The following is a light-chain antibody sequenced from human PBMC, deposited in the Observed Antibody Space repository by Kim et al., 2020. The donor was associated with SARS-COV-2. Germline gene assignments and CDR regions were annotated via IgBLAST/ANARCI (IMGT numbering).Light chain of an antibody. CDR2: YDS. Sequence: PGKTTRITCGGNNIGRKSVHWYQKSPGQAAVLVIYYDSDRPSGIPERFSGSNSGNTATLTISRVEAGDEAVYYCQVWDSSSAHRVFGGGTKLTVL. CDR1: NIGRKS. J-gene: IGLJ3*02. V-gene: IGLV3-21*04. CDR3: QVWDSSSAHRV.